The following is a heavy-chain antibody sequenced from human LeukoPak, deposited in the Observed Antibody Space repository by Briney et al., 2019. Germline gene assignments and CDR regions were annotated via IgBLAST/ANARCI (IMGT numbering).Heavy chain of an antibody. CDR2: ISGSGGST. CDR1: GFTFSSYA. Sequence: LAGGSLRLSCAASGFTFSSYAMSWVRQAPGKGLEWVSAISGSGGSTYYADSVKGRFTISRDNSKNTLYLQMNSLRAEDTAVYYCARPAYYYDSSRQYFDYWGQGTQVTVSS. J-gene: IGHJ4*02. D-gene: IGHD3-22*01. V-gene: IGHV3-23*01. CDR3: ARPAYYYDSSRQYFDY.